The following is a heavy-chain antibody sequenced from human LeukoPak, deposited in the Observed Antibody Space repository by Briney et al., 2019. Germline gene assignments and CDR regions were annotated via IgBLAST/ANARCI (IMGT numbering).Heavy chain of an antibody. D-gene: IGHD3-10*01. Sequence: GGSLRLSCAASRFTFSSYTMTWVRQTPGKGLEWVSSISPSSTHIYYADSVKGRFTISRDNSKNTLYLQMNSLRAEDTAVYYCAKDTYRYYYGSGSNPDYWGQGTLVTVSS. J-gene: IGHJ4*02. CDR1: RFTFSSYT. CDR3: AKDTYRYYYGSGSNPDY. V-gene: IGHV3-21*01. CDR2: ISPSSTHI.